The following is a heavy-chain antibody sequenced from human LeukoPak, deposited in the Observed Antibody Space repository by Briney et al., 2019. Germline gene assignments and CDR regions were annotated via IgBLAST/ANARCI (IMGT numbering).Heavy chain of an antibody. J-gene: IGHJ4*02. CDR3: ARDPRDSSSWYYFDY. D-gene: IGHD6-13*01. CDR1: EYTFTSYD. CDR2: MNPNSGNT. Sequence: ASVKVSCKTSEYTFTSYDINWVRQATGQGLEWMGWMNPNSGNTGYAQKFQGRVTITRNTSISTAYMELSSLRSEDTAVYYCARDPRDSSSWYYFDYWGQGTLVTVSS. V-gene: IGHV1-8*01.